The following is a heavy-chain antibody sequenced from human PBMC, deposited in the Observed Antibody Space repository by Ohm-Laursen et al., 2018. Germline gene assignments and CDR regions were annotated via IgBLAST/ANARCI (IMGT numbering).Heavy chain of an antibody. CDR1: GGSISSYY. CDR3: ARQESSGWYPDY. CDR2: IYYSGST. Sequence: SDTLSLTCSVSGGSISSYYWTWIRQPPGKGLEWIGYIYYSGSTNYNPSLKSRVTISVDTSKNQFSLKLSSVTAADPAVYYCARQESSGWYPDYWGQGTLVTVSS. D-gene: IGHD6-19*01. J-gene: IGHJ4*02. V-gene: IGHV4-59*08.